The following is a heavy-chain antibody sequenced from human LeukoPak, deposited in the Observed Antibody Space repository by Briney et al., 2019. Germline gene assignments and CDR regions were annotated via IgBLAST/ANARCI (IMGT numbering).Heavy chain of an antibody. J-gene: IGHJ4*02. D-gene: IGHD7-27*01. CDR2: IGSSGGGI. V-gene: IGHV3-23*01. Sequence: GGSLRLSCAASGFTFSAYYMSWVRQAPGKRLEWVSIIGSSGGGIHYADSVKGRFTISRDNSKNALYLQMNSLRVEDTAVYYCAIDPNWGTHSWGQGVLVTVSS. CDR1: GFTFSAYY. CDR3: AIDPNWGTHS.